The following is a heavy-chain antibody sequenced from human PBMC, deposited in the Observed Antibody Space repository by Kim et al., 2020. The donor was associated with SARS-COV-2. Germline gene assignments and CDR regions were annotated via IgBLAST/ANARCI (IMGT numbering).Heavy chain of an antibody. Sequence: ASVKVSCKASGYTFTSYGISWVRQAPGQGLEWIGWISAYNGNTNYAQKLQGRVTMTTDTSTSTAYMELRSLRSDDTAVYYCSRYGSGPIYYYGMDVWGQGTTVTVSS. CDR3: SRYGSGPIYYYGMDV. D-gene: IGHD3-10*01. V-gene: IGHV1-18*04. CDR1: GYTFTSYG. J-gene: IGHJ6*02. CDR2: ISAYNGNT.